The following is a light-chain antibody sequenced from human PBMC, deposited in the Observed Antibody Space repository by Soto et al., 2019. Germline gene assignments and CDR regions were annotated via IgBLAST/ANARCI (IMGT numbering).Light chain of an antibody. CDR3: AAGEDSLNARV. CDR2: SND. Sequence: QSILTQPPSASGAPGQRVTISCSGRTSNIGTNFVYWYQQFPGTAPKLLIYSNDQRPSGVPERFSASRSGTTASLVISGLRSEDEADYYCAAGEDSLNARVFGGGTKLTVL. V-gene: IGLV1-47*02. J-gene: IGLJ3*02. CDR1: TSNIGTNF.